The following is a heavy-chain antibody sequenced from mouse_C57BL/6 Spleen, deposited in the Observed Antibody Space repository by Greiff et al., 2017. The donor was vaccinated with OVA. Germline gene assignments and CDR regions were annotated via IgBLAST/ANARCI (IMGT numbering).Heavy chain of an antibody. D-gene: IGHD2-12*01. CDR3: ARGLYDFAY. Sequence: DVKLVESGPELVKPGASVKMSCKASGYTFTDYNMHWVKQSHGKSLEWIGYINPNNGGTSYNQKFKGKATLTVNKSSSTAYMELRSLTSEDSAVYYCARGLYDFAYWGQGTLVTVSA. CDR2: INPNNGGT. V-gene: IGHV1-22*01. J-gene: IGHJ3*01. CDR1: GYTFTDYN.